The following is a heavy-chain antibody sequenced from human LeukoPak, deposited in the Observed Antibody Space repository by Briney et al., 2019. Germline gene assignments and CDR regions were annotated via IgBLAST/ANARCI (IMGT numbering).Heavy chain of an antibody. CDR2: IRGSGDIT. V-gene: IGHV3-23*01. J-gene: IGHJ4*02. Sequence: GGTLRLSCAASGFTFSSYGMSWVRQAPGKGLEWVSGIRGSGDITFYADSVKGRFTISRDNSKNTLYLQMNSLRAEDAAVYYCAKLTYGSGTYGAFDYWGQGTLVTVST. CDR1: GFTFSSYG. D-gene: IGHD3-10*01. CDR3: AKLTYGSGTYGAFDY.